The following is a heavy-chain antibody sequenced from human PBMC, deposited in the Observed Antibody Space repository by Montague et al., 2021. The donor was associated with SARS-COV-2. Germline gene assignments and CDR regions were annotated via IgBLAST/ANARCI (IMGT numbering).Heavy chain of an antibody. CDR3: AHSPLFSSLGDFDS. CDR2: IFWNDDK. D-gene: IGHD7-27*01. CDR1: GLSLISDGVG. V-gene: IGHV2-5*01. Sequence: PALVKPTQTLTLTCTFSGLSLISDGVGVGWIRQPPGKALEWLALIFWNDDKRYNSSLKNRLTVTKDTSKNQVVLTMTNMDPLDTGTYYCAHSPLFSSLGDFDSWGQGTLVTVSS. J-gene: IGHJ4*02.